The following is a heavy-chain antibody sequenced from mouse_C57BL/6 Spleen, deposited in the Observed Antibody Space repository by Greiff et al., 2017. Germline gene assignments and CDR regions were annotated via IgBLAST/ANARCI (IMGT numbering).Heavy chain of an antibody. CDR3: ARLGYYGLWFAY. Sequence: QVQLQQPGAELVKPGASVKLSCKASGYTFTSYWMHWVKQRPGQGLEWIGMIHPTSGSTNYNEKFKSKATLTVDKSSSTAYMQLSSLTSEDSAVYYCARLGYYGLWFAYWGQGTLVTVSA. CDR1: GYTFTSYW. CDR2: IHPTSGST. D-gene: IGHD1-2*01. J-gene: IGHJ3*01. V-gene: IGHV1-64*01.